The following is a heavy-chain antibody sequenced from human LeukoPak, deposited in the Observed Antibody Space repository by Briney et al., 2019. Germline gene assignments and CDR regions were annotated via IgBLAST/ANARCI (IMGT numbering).Heavy chain of an antibody. CDR2: ISGNNDNP. CDR1: GYTFSNFG. CDR3: ARDGTSTDDY. D-gene: IGHD2-2*01. V-gene: IGHV1-18*01. J-gene: IGHJ4*02. Sequence: ASVKLSCKASGYTFSNFGINWVRQAPGQGLEWMGWISGNNDNPNYGKKFQGRFTVTTDSSTSTAYMELRNLRFDDTAVYYCARDGTSTDDYWGQGTLVTVSS.